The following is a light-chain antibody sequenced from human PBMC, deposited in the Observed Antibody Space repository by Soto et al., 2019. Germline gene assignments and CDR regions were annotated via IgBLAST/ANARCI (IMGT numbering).Light chain of an antibody. J-gene: IGLJ2*01. CDR1: SSDVGGYNY. V-gene: IGLV2-14*01. CDR2: DVS. Sequence: QSALTQPASVSGSPGQSITISCTGTSSDVGGYNYVSWYQQHPGKAPTLMIYDVSNRPSGVSNRFSGSKSGNTASLTISGLQAEDEADYYCSSYTSNYTLVFGGGTQLTVL. CDR3: SSYTSNYTLV.